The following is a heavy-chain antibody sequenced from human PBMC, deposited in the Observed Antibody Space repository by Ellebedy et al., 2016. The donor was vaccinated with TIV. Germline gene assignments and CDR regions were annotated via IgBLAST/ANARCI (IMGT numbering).Heavy chain of an antibody. J-gene: IGHJ5*02. Sequence: SETLSLXXAVYGGSFSGYYWSWIRQPPGKGLEWIGEINHSGSTNYNPSLKSRVTISVDTSKNQFSLKLSSVTAADTAVYYCARNDRWFNPWGQGTLVTVSS. CDR1: GGSFSGYY. CDR3: ARNDRWFNP. D-gene: IGHD1-1*01. V-gene: IGHV4-34*01. CDR2: INHSGST.